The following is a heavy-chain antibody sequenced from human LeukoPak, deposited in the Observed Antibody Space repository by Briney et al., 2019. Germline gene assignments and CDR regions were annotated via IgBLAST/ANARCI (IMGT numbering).Heavy chain of an antibody. CDR1: GFTFRDSA. J-gene: IGHJ3*01. V-gene: IGHV3-23*01. Sequence: GGSLRLSCAASGFTFRDSAMSWVRRAPGKGLEWVSLISFSGGNTYYTDSVKGRFTISRDNSKGTMYLQMNSLRAEDTAIYYCARDIELSTWGLGTMVTVSS. CDR2: ISFSGGNT. CDR3: ARDIELST. D-gene: IGHD3-16*02.